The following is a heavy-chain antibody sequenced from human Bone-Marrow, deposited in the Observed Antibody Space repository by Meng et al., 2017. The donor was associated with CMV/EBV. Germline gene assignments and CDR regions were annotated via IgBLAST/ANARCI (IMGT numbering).Heavy chain of an antibody. CDR3: ASDPLSSIAPRGEY. D-gene: IGHD6-6*01. Sequence: GESLKISCAASGFTFSNAWMSWVRQAPGKGLEWVSYISSSGSTIYYADSVKGRFTISRDNAKNSLYLQMNSLRAEDTAVYYCASDPLSSIAPRGEYWGQGTLVTVSS. J-gene: IGHJ4*02. CDR1: GFTFSNAW. CDR2: ISSSGSTI. V-gene: IGHV3-11*01.